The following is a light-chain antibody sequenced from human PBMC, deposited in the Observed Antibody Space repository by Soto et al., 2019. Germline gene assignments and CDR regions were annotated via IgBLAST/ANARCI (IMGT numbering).Light chain of an antibody. CDR1: QSVLYSSDNKNY. CDR3: QQYFTTPWT. Sequence: DIVMTQSPGSLAVSLGERATIKCRSSQSVLYSSDNKNYLAWYQQKPGQPPKALIYWASTRKSGVPDRFSGSGSGTEFTLTISSLQAEDVAVYYCQQYFTTPWTFGQGTRVEIK. J-gene: IGKJ1*01. V-gene: IGKV4-1*01. CDR2: WAS.